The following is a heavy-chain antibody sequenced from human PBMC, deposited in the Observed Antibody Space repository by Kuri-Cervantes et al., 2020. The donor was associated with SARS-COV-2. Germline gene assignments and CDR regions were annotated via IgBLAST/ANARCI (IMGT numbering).Heavy chain of an antibody. CDR1: GYRFTGYW. CDR2: VYPGDSDT. D-gene: IGHD3-10*01. J-gene: IGHJ6*02. Sequence: GESLKISCKASGYRFTGYWIGWVRHMPGKGLEWMGVVYPGDSDTDYSPSFKGQVTISADKSLNTAYLQWSSLKASDTAMYYCARVYYGSGNRALDVWGQGTTVTVSS. V-gene: IGHV5-51*01. CDR3: ARVYYGSGNRALDV.